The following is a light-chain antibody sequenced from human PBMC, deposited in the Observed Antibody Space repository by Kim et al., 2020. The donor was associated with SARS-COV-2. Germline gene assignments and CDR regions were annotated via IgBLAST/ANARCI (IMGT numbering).Light chain of an antibody. CDR2: EGN. V-gene: IGLV2-23*01. J-gene: IGLJ1*01. CDR3: CSYAGSPYV. CDR1: SIGGYNR. Sequence: QSALTQPASVSGSPGQSITISCTGSSIGGYNRVSWYQQHPGKVPKLIIYEGNKGPSGVSNRFSGPNSGNTASLTISGLQAEDEADYYCCSYAGSPYVFGTGTKVTVL.